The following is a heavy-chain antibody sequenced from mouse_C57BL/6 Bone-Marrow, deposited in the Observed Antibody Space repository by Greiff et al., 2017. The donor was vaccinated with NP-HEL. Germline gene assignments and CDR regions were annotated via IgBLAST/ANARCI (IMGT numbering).Heavy chain of an antibody. CDR1: GYSITSGYF. J-gene: IGHJ3*01. CDR3: ARGNSNKGAY. Sequence: VQLKESGPGLVKPSQSLSLTCSVTGYSITSGYFWNWIRQFPGNQLEWMGYISYDGSNNYNPSLKNRISITRDTSKNQFFLMLNSVTTEDTATYCCARGNSNKGAYWGQGTLVTVSA. V-gene: IGHV3-6*01. CDR2: ISYDGSN. D-gene: IGHD2-5*01.